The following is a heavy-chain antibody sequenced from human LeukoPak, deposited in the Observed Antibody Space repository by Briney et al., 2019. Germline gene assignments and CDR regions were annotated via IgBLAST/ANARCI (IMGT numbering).Heavy chain of an antibody. J-gene: IGHJ4*02. CDR2: INPNSGGT. CDR1: GYTFTGYY. Sequence: ASVKVSCKASGYTFTGYYMHWVRQAPGQGLEWMGWINPNSGGTNYAQKFQGRVTMTRDTSISTAYMDLSRLESDDTAVYYCARGIAVAGTSVYWGQGTLDTVSS. CDR3: ARGIAVAGTSVY. D-gene: IGHD6-19*01. V-gene: IGHV1-2*02.